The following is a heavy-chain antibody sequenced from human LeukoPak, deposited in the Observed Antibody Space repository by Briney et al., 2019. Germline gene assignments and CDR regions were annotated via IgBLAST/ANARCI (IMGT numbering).Heavy chain of an antibody. V-gene: IGHV4-31*03. CDR3: ARSLRDYYGMDV. D-gene: IGHD2-15*01. J-gene: IGHJ6*02. CDR2: IYYSGST. Sequence: SETLSLTCTVSGGSISSGGYYWSWIRQHPGKGLEWIEYIYYSGSTYYSPSLKSRVTISVDTSKNQFSLKLSSVTAADTAVYYCARSLRDYYGMDVWGQGTTVTVPS. CDR1: GGSISSGGYY.